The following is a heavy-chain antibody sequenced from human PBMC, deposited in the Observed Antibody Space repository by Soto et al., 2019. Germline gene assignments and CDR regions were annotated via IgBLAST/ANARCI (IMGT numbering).Heavy chain of an antibody. CDR1: GYTFTSYA. D-gene: IGHD3-22*01. Sequence: GASVKVSCKASGYTFTSYAMHWVRQAPGQRLEWMGWINAGNGNTKYSQKFQGRVTITRDTSASTAYMELSSLRSEDTAVYYCARDGYYYDSSGFNWFDPWGQGTLVTVS. V-gene: IGHV1-3*01. CDR2: INAGNGNT. J-gene: IGHJ5*02. CDR3: ARDGYYYDSSGFNWFDP.